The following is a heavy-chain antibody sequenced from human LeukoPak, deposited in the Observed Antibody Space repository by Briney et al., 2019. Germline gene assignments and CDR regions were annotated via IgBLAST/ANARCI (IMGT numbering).Heavy chain of an antibody. V-gene: IGHV3-23*01. CDR3: ATPAYRDRGGFEY. CDR2: ISGTTGNT. D-gene: IGHD1-26*01. Sequence: PGGSLRLSCAASGFTFSSNAMSWVRQAPGQGLAWVSAISGTTGNTYYADSVKGRFTISRDNSKNTVYLQMSSLRAEDTAVYYCATPAYRDRGGFEYWGQGTLVTVSS. CDR1: GFTFSSNA. J-gene: IGHJ4*02.